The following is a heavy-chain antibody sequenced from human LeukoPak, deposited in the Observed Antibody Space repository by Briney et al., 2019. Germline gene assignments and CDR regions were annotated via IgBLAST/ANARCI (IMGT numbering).Heavy chain of an antibody. CDR3: VRRDITSRYVVWFDP. J-gene: IGHJ5*02. CDR1: GYRFTSYW. Sequence: GASLKISCKGSGYRFTSYWIGWVRQMPGKGLELMGIIYPGDSDIRYSPSFQGQVTISADKSINTAYLQWSSLKASDTAIYYCVRRDITSRYVVWFDPWGQGTPVTVSS. CDR2: IYPGDSDI. D-gene: IGHD2-2*01. V-gene: IGHV5-51*01.